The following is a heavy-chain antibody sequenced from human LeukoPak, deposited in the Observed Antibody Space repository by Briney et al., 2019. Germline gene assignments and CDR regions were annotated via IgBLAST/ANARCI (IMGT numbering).Heavy chain of an antibody. J-gene: IGHJ4*02. CDR2: ISAYNGNT. V-gene: IGHV1-18*01. CDR1: GYTFTSYG. D-gene: IGHD3-10*01. Sequence: ASVKVSCTASGYTFTSYGISWVRQAPGQGLEWMGWISAYNGNTNYAQKLQGKVTMTTDTSTSTAYMELRGLRSDDTAVYYCARLWFGELFDYWGQGTLVTVSS. CDR3: ARLWFGELFDY.